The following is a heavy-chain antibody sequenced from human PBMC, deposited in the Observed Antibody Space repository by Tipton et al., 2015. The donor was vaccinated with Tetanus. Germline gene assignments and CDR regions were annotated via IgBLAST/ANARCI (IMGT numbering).Heavy chain of an antibody. CDR1: GGSINSYY. CDR2: IHYSGRT. V-gene: IGHV4-59*08. CDR3: ARGVWFGPGPKYYFDY. Sequence: TLSLTCTVSGGSINSYYWSWVRQPPGKGLEWIAYIHYSGRTNYNPSLKSRVTISLATSENQFSLTLSSVTAADTAVYFCARGVWFGPGPKYYFDYWGQGTLVTVSS. J-gene: IGHJ4*02. D-gene: IGHD3-10*01.